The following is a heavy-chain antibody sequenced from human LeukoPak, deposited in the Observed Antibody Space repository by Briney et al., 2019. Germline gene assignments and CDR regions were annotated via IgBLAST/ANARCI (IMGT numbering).Heavy chain of an antibody. D-gene: IGHD6-19*01. CDR2: INSDGYSI. CDR1: GFTFSGYW. V-gene: IGHV3-74*03. Sequence: GGSLRLSCAASGFTFSGYWMHWVRQAPGKGLVWVSRINSDGYSITYADSVKGRFTISRDNAKNTLYLQMNSLIAEDTAVYFCTRAGYSSGFDSWGQGTLVTVSS. J-gene: IGHJ5*01. CDR3: TRAGYSSGFDS.